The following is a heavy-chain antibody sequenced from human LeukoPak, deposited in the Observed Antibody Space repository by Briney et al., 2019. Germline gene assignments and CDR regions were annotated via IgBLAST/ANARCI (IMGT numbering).Heavy chain of an antibody. CDR1: GGTFSSYD. D-gene: IGHD4-11*01. CDR2: IIHKLGTA. Sequence: SVKVSCKASGGTFSSYDKRGVRQAPGQGVEGMGRIIHKLGTANYAQKFQGRVTITTDESTSTAYMELSSLRSEDTAVYYCARVGHDYSIRGSSPYYYYYMDVWGKGTTVTVSS. V-gene: IGHV1-69*05. CDR3: ARVGHDYSIRGSSPYYYYYMDV. J-gene: IGHJ6*03.